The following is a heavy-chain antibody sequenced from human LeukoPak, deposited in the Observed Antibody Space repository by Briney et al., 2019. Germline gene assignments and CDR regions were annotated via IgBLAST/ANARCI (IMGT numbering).Heavy chain of an antibody. V-gene: IGHV3-23*01. J-gene: IGHJ1*01. CDR1: GFTFSSYA. Sequence: GGSLRLSCAASGFTFSSYAMSWVRQAPGKGLEWVSTISGSGAYTYYADSVKGRFTISRDNSKNTLYLQMDSLRAEDTAVYYCAKYFASGSYYKLPHWGQGTLVTVSS. CDR2: ISGSGAYT. CDR3: AKYFASGSYYKLPH. D-gene: IGHD3-10*01.